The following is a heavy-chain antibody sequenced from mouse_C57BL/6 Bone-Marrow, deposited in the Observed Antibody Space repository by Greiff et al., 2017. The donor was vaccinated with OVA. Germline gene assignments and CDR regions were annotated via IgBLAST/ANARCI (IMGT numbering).Heavy chain of an antibody. Sequence: VQLQQSGTVLARPGASVKMSCKTSGYTFPSYWMHWVKQRPGRGLEGIGAIYPGNSDTSYNQKFKGKAKLTAVTSASTAYMELSSLTNEDSAVYYCTKGWLTWFAYWGQGTLVTVSA. CDR3: TKGWLTWFAY. J-gene: IGHJ3*01. CDR2: IYPGNSDT. CDR1: GYTFPSYW. D-gene: IGHD2-3*01. V-gene: IGHV1-5*01.